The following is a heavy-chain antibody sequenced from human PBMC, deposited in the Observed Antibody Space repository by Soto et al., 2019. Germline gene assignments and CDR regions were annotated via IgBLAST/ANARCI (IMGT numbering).Heavy chain of an antibody. CDR1: RVGITCKS. V-gene: IGHV1-3*03. D-gene: IGHD3-22*01. Sequence: SEDSRVGITCKSLHWARQAPGQRLEWMGWINAGNGNTKYSQKFQGRVTITRDTSASAAYMELSSLRAEDMAVYYCASQSHYSSGYSFDYWGQGTLVTVSS. J-gene: IGHJ4*02. CDR2: INAGNGNT. CDR3: ASQSHYSSGYSFDY.